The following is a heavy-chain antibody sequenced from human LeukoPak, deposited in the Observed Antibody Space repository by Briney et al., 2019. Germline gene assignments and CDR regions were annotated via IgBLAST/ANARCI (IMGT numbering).Heavy chain of an antibody. D-gene: IGHD2-15*01. CDR1: GFTFSSYG. CDR3: AKDVGMRNIVVVGAATFDY. Sequence: GGSLRLSCAASGFTFSSYGMSWVRQAPGKGLEWVSAISGSGGSTYYADSVKGRFTISRDNSKNTLYLQMNSLRAEDTAVYYCAKDVGMRNIVVVGAATFDYWGQGTLVTVSS. CDR2: ISGSGGST. V-gene: IGHV3-23*01. J-gene: IGHJ4*02.